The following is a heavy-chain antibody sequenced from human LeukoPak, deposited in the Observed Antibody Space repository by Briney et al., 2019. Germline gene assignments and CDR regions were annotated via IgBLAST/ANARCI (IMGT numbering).Heavy chain of an antibody. CDR1: GFTLSYYG. D-gene: IGHD5-24*01. CDR2: ISASGAST. J-gene: IGHJ4*02. Sequence: GGSLRLSCAASGFTLSYYGMHWIRQAPGKGLEWVSGISASGASTYYADSVKGRFTISRDNSKNTLYLQMNSLRVEDTAVYYCAKTGTEEGYGIYFDHWGQGTLVTVSS. CDR3: AKTGTEEGYGIYFDH. V-gene: IGHV3-23*01.